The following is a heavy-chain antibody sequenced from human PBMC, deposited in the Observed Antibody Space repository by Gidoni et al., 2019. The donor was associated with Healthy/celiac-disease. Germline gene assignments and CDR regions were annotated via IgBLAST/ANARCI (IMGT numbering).Heavy chain of an antibody. J-gene: IGHJ2*01. CDR1: GYSFTSYW. Sequence: EVQLVQSGAEVKKPGESLKISCKGSGYSFTSYWIGWVRQMPGKGLEWMGIIYPGDSDTRYSPSFQGQVTISADKSISTAYLQWSSLKASDTAMYYCARTPGEGSYYGILDWYFDLWGRGTLVTVSS. V-gene: IGHV5-51*01. CDR2: IYPGDSDT. CDR3: ARTPGEGSYYGILDWYFDL. D-gene: IGHD1-26*01.